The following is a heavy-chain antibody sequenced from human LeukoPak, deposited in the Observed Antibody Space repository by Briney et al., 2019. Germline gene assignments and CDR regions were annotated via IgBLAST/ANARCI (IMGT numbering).Heavy chain of an antibody. Sequence: SQTLSLTCTVSGGSISSGGYYWSWIRQPPEKGLEWIGYIYYSGSTNYNPSLKSRVTISVDTSKNQFSLKLSSVTAADTAVYYCARDRVRGKDGMDVWGQGTTVTVSS. CDR3: ARDRVRGKDGMDV. CDR2: IYYSGST. V-gene: IGHV4-61*08. J-gene: IGHJ6*02. CDR1: GGSISSGGYY. D-gene: IGHD3-10*01.